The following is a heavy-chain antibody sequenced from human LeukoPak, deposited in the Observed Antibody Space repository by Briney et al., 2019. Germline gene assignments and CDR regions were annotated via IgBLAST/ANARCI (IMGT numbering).Heavy chain of an antibody. J-gene: IGHJ4*02. V-gene: IGHV4-38-2*02. D-gene: IGHD3-16*01. Sequence: SSETLSLTCTVSGYSISSGYDWGWMRQAPGKGLEWLGSISQSGNTYNNPSLKSRVTLSVDTSKNQVSLKLTSVSAADTAVYYCARSEINDSFKYWGPGILVTVST. CDR1: GYSISSGYD. CDR3: ARSEINDSFKY. CDR2: ISQSGNT.